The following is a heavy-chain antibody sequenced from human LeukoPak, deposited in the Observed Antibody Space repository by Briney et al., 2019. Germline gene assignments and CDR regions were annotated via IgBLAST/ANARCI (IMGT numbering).Heavy chain of an antibody. CDR3: ASDNVVVVAAKVFDY. J-gene: IGHJ4*02. D-gene: IGHD2-15*01. V-gene: IGHV3-30*04. Sequence: PGGSLRLSCAASGFTFSSYAMHWVRQAPGKGLEWVAVISYDGSNKYYADSVKGRFTISRDNSKNTLYLQMNSLRAEDTAVYYCASDNVVVVAAKVFDYWGQGTLVTVSS. CDR2: ISYDGSNK. CDR1: GFTFSSYA.